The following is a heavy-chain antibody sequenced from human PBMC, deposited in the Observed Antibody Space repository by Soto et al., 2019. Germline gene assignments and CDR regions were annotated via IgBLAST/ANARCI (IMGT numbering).Heavy chain of an antibody. J-gene: IGHJ5*02. Sequence: GGSLRLSCAASGFTFSNAWMSWVRQAPGKGLEWVGRIKSKTDGGTTDYAAPVKGRFTISRDDSKNTLYLQMNSLKTEDTAVYYCTTDQYCSSTSCSTAFDPWGQGTLVTVSS. CDR3: TTDQYCSSTSCSTAFDP. CDR2: IKSKTDGGTT. CDR1: GFTFSNAW. D-gene: IGHD2-2*01. V-gene: IGHV3-15*01.